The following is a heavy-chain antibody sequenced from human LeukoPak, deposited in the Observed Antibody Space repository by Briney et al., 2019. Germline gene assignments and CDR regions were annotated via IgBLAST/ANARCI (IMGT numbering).Heavy chain of an antibody. V-gene: IGHV3-21*01. J-gene: IGHJ6*03. Sequence: PGGSLRLSCAASGFTFSYYAMNWVRQAPGKGLEWVSSISTRSTYIYYADSLKGRFTISRDNAKNSLYLQMNSLRAEDTAVYYCARGYEGFRGVANYYYMDVWGKGTTVTISS. D-gene: IGHD3-10*01. CDR1: GFTFSYYA. CDR2: ISTRSTYI. CDR3: ARGYEGFRGVANYYYMDV.